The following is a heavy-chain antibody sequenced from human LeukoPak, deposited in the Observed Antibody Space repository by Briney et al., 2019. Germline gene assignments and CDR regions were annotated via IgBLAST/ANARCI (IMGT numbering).Heavy chain of an antibody. CDR1: GFTFSSYA. V-gene: IGHV3-23*01. CDR2: ISGSGGST. CDR3: AKGYFDWSYYYYGMDV. D-gene: IGHD3-9*01. Sequence: PGGSLRLSCAASGFTFSSYAMSWVRQAPGKGLEWVSAISGSGGSTYYADSVKGRFTISRDNSKNTLYLQMNSLRAEDTAVYYCAKGYFDWSYYYYGMDVWGQGTTVTVSS. J-gene: IGHJ6*02.